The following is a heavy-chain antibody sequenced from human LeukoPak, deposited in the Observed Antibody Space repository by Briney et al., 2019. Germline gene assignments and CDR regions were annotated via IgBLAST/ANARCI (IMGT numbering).Heavy chain of an antibody. CDR1: GFTFSTYA. V-gene: IGHV3-23*01. CDR2: INSNGDEI. D-gene: IGHD3-10*01. Sequence: TGGSLRLSCAASGFTFSTYAMTWVRQASGKGLEWVSGINSNGDEIYYADSVRGRFTISRDNSNNALYLQMDSLRAEDTAVYYCARVNYGSESYTYYFDYWGQGTLVTVSS. J-gene: IGHJ4*02. CDR3: ARVNYGSESYTYYFDY.